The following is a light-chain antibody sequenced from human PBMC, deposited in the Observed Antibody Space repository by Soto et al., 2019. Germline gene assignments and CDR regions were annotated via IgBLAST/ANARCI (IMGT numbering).Light chain of an antibody. CDR3: APGDDSLNACV. V-gene: IGLV1-44*01. Sequence: QAVVTQAPSASGTPGQRVTISCSGSSSNIGSKTVNWYQQLPGMAPKLLIFNNHQRPSGVPDRFSGSKSGTSASLAISGLRCEDEADYYCAPGDDSLNACVSGTGTKLPVL. CDR1: SSNIGSKT. CDR2: NNH. J-gene: IGLJ1*01.